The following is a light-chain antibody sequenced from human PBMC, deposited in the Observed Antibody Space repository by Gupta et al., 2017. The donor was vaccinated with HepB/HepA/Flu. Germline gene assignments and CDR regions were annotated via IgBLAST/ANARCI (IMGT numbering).Light chain of an antibody. CDR3: CSYAGSYTGV. CDR2: DVS. J-gene: IGLJ3*02. Sequence: QSALTQPPSVSGSPGQSVPLSCPGTSSDVGGYNYVSWYKQHPGKAPKLMIYDVSKRPSGVPDRCSGSKSGNTASMTISGLQAEDEAYYYCCSYAGSYTGVFGGGTKLTVL. CDR1: SSDVGGYNY. V-gene: IGLV2-11*01.